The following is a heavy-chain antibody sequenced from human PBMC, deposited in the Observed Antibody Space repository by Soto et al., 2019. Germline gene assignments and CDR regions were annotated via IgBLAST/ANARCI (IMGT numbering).Heavy chain of an antibody. CDR1: GFTVSSSS. V-gene: IGHV3-23*01. CDR2: ISGSGGST. D-gene: IGHD1-26*01. Sequence: XGSLGLECAASGFTVSSSSVSWVRQAPGKGLEWVSAISGSGGSTYYADSVKGRFTISRDNSKNTLYLQMRNLRAEDTAVYYCAKVGAIVTRKWFDTWGQGTLVTVSS. CDR3: AKVGAIVTRKWFDT. J-gene: IGHJ5*02.